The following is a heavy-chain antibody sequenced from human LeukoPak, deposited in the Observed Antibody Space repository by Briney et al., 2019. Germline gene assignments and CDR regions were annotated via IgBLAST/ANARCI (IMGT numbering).Heavy chain of an antibody. CDR3: ARGGFYCGGDCYVDY. J-gene: IGHJ4*02. V-gene: IGHV4-34*01. D-gene: IGHD2-21*02. CDR1: GGSFSPYY. Sequence: SEALSLTCAVYGGSFSPYYWSWIRQPPGKGLEWIGEINHSGSTNYNPSLKSRVTISVDTSKNQFSLRLSSVTAADTAVYYCARGGFYCGGDCYVDYWGQGTLVTVSS. CDR2: INHSGST.